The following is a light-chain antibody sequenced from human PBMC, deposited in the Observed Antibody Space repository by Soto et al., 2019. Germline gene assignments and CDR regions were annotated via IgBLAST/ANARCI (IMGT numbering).Light chain of an antibody. V-gene: IGKV2-30*01. CDR3: MQNTHWPPHT. J-gene: IGKJ4*01. CDR2: MVS. CDR1: QSVEYSDGNTY. Sequence: VVMPQPPLYLTVTLRPPASISCSSSQSVEYSDGNTYLNWFHQIQGQSPRRLIYMVSTRESGVRDRFSGSVSGTDFTLKISRVEVENVGIYYGMQNTHWPPHTFGGGTKVVI.